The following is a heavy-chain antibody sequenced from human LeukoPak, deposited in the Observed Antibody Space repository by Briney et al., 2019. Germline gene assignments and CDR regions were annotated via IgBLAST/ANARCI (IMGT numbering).Heavy chain of an antibody. D-gene: IGHD3-22*01. CDR3: ARAGDRSGYSDY. Sequence: SETLSLTCTVSGGSVRSGSYYWSWVRQPPGKRLEWIGYVYYSGSTNYNPSLKSRVTTSVDTSKNQFSLKLRSVTAADTAVYYCARAGDRSGYSDYWGQGTLVTVSS. CDR2: VYYSGST. J-gene: IGHJ4*02. V-gene: IGHV4-61*01. CDR1: GGSVRSGSYY.